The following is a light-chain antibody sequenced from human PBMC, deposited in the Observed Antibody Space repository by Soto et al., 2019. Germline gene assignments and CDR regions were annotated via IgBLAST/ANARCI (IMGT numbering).Light chain of an antibody. CDR3: QVWDISSGHVV. CDR2: YDS. J-gene: IGLJ3*02. V-gene: IGLV3-21*01. Sequence: SSELTQPPSVSVAPGKTASVACGGSNIGSKSVHWYPKKSGQAPVLVMYYDSDRPSGIPERFSGSNSGNTATLTISRVEAGEEADYYCQVWDISSGHVVFGGGTKLTVL. CDR1: NIGSKS.